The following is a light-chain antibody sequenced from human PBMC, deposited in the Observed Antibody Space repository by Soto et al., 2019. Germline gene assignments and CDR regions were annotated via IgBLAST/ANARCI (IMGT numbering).Light chain of an antibody. V-gene: IGKV3-20*01. CDR3: QHYGTSPTLFT. CDR1: QSVTSGY. J-gene: IGKJ3*01. Sequence: ETVLTQSPGTLSLSPGDRVTLSCRASQSVTSGYLAWYQQKPGQPPRLLIYGATSRATGIPDRFSGGGSGTDFKLTITRLEPEDFAMYYCQHYGTSPTLFTFGPGTKLDIK. CDR2: GAT.